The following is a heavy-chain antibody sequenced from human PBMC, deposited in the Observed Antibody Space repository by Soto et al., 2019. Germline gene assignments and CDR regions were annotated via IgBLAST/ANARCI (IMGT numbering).Heavy chain of an antibody. V-gene: IGHV1-46*01. J-gene: IGHJ5*02. Sequence: ASVKVSCKASGYTFTSYYMHWVRQAPGQGLEWMGIINPSGGSTSYAQKFQGRVTMTRDTSTSTVYMELSSLRSEDTAVYYCARDSDVRGVIIHTLNWFDPWGQGTLVTVSS. CDR3: ARDSDVRGVIIHTLNWFDP. D-gene: IGHD3-10*02. CDR1: GYTFTSYY. CDR2: INPSGGST.